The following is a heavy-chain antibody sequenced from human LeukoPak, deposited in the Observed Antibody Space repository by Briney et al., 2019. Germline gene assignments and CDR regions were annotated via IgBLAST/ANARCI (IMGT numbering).Heavy chain of an antibody. V-gene: IGHV7-4-1*02. J-gene: IGHJ6*02. Sequence: ASVKVSCKASGYTFTSYAMNWLRQAPGQGLEWMGWINTNTGNPTYAQGFTGRFVFSLDTSVSTAYLQISSLKAEDTAVYYCARDVAAVHYYYYGMDVWGQGTTVTVSS. CDR1: GYTFTSYA. CDR3: ARDVAAVHYYYYGMDV. D-gene: IGHD6-13*01. CDR2: INTNTGNP.